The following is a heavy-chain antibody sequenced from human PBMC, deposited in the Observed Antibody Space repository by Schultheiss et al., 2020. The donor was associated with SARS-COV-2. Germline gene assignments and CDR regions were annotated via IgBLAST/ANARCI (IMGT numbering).Heavy chain of an antibody. CDR2: IYYSGST. CDR1: GFTVSSNY. CDR3: ASDIVVVPAAIY. D-gene: IGHD2-2*01. Sequence: GSLRLSCAASGFTVSSNYMSWIRQPPGKGLEWIGSIYYSGSTNYNPSLKSRVTMSVDTSKNQFSLQLNSVTPEDTAVYYCASDIVVVPAAIYWGQGTLVTVSS. J-gene: IGHJ4*02. V-gene: IGHV4-59*02.